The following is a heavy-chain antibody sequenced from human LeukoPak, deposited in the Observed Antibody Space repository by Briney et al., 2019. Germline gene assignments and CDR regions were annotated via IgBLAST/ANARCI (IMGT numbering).Heavy chain of an antibody. CDR3: ARDGGSLMVYAF. J-gene: IGHJ4*02. V-gene: IGHV1-69*04. D-gene: IGHD2-8*01. CDR2: IIPILGTA. Sequence: SVKVSCKASGGTFSSYAISWVRQAPGQGLEWMGRIIPILGTANYAQKFQGRVTITADRSTNTAYMELRSLRSDDTAVYYCARDGGSLMVYAFWGQGTLVTVSS. CDR1: GGTFSSYA.